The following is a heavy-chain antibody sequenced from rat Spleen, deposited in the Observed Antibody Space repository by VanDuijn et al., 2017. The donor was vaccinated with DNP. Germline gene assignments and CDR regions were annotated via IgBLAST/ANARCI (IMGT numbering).Heavy chain of an antibody. V-gene: IGHV5S10*01. CDR1: GFTFSDYN. CDR3: ATQFASGSFDY. D-gene: IGHD4-3*01. CDR2: IIYDDSRT. Sequence: EVQLVESGGGLVQPGRSLKLSCAASGFTFSDYNMAWVRQAPKKGLEWVATIIYDDSRTYYRDPVKGRFTISRDNAKSTLYLQVDSLRSEDTATYYCATQFASGSFDYWGQGVMVTVSS. J-gene: IGHJ2*01.